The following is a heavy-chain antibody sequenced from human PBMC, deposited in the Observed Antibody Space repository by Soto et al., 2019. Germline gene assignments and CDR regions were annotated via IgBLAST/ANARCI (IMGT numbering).Heavy chain of an antibody. V-gene: IGHV1-2*02. CDR3: ARVPGHKNSRGDY. CDR2: INPKTGDT. CDR1: GYTFTHFY. Sequence: QVQLVQSGAEVKKPGASVSVSCKASGYTFTHFYIHWVRRAPGQGLEWMGLINPKTGDTNYAQKFRDGVMIARLTPTATVNMNLSSLRSDDTAVYYCARVPGHKNSRGDYWGQGTPVTVAS. D-gene: IGHD3-10*01. J-gene: IGHJ4*02.